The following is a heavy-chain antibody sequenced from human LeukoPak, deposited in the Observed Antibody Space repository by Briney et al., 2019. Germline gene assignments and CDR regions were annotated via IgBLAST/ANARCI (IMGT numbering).Heavy chain of an antibody. CDR3: AAHYYDSSGYMAYFDY. CDR2: INWNGGST. Sequence: GGSLRLSCAASGFTFDDYGMSWVRQAPGKGLEWVSGINWNGGSTGYADSVKGRFTISRDNSKNTLYLQMNSLRAEDTAVYYCAAHYYDSSGYMAYFDYWGQGTLVTVSS. CDR1: GFTFDDYG. D-gene: IGHD3-22*01. J-gene: IGHJ4*02. V-gene: IGHV3-20*04.